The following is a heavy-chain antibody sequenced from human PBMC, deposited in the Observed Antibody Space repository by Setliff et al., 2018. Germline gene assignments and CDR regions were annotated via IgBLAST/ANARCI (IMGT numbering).Heavy chain of an antibody. V-gene: IGHV4-39*07. J-gene: IGHJ3*02. CDR1: GGSIGSNSHY. D-gene: IGHD2-21*02. Sequence: SETLSLTCTVSGGSIGSNSHYWGWIRQPPGKGLEWIGSIHYSGSTYYNPSLKSRLTISVDTSKKQFSLHLNSVTAADTAMYYCAGGGRYCGGDCYQDDAFDIWGQGTMVTVSS. CDR3: AGGGRYCGGDCYQDDAFDI. CDR2: IHYSGST.